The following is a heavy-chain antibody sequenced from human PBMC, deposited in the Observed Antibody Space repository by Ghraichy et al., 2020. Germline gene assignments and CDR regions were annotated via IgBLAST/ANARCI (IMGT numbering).Heavy chain of an antibody. V-gene: IGHV4-34*01. D-gene: IGHD6-13*01. CDR3: AGGNSSSWYWGYYDYYGMDV. CDR2: INHSGST. Sequence: SETLSLTCAVYGGSFSGYYWSWIRQPPGKGLEWIEEINHSGSTNYNPSLKSRVTISVDTSKNQFSLKLSSVTAADTAVYYCAGGNSSSWYWGYYDYYGMDVWGQGTTFTVSS. CDR1: GGSFSGYY. J-gene: IGHJ6*02.